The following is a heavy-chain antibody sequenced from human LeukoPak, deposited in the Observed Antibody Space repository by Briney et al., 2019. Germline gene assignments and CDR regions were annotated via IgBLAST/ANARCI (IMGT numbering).Heavy chain of an antibody. CDR2: IYYSGST. CDR1: GGSISSYY. D-gene: IGHD2-15*01. J-gene: IGHJ4*02. Sequence: SETLSLTCTVSGGSISSYYWSWLRQPPGKGLEWIGYIYYSGSTNYNPSLKSRVTISVDTSKNQFSLKLSSVTAADTALYYGAREVGYSNYFDYWGQGTLVTVSS. CDR3: AREVGYSNYFDY. V-gene: IGHV4-59*01.